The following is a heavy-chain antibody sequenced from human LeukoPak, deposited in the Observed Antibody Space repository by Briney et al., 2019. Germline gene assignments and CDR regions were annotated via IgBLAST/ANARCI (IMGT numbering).Heavy chain of an antibody. CDR1: GFTVSSSY. J-gene: IGHJ4*02. CDR2: IYNSGST. Sequence: GGSLRLSCAVSGFTVSSSYMSWVREARGRGLEWVSSIYNSGSTYYADSVKGRFTITGDNSKNTLFLMMSSLRAEDTAEYYCARHSVAAAGSVDYWGQGTLVTVSS. D-gene: IGHD6-13*01. CDR3: ARHSVAAAGSVDY. V-gene: IGHV3-53*01.